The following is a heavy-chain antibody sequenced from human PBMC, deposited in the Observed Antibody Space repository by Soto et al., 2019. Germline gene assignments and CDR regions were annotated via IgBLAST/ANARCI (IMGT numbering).Heavy chain of an antibody. Sequence: SETLSLTCTVPGGSISNYYWTWVRQPPGKGLEWIGYVYYSGSTNYNPSLESRVTISIDASKNQFSLKMKSVTAADTAVYYCVRDYLLTGFDSWGQGAMVTVSS. V-gene: IGHV4-59*01. D-gene: IGHD3-9*01. J-gene: IGHJ4*02. CDR2: VYYSGST. CDR1: GGSISNYY. CDR3: VRDYLLTGFDS.